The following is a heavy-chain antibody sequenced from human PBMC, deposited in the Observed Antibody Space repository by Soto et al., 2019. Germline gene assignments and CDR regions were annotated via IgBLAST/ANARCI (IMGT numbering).Heavy chain of an antibody. CDR3: AKVAVPAAKFEGEYYFDY. Sequence: GGSLRLSCAASGFTFSSYAMSWVRQAPGKGLEWVSAISGSGGSTYYADSVKGRFTISRDNSKNTLYLQMNSLRAEDTAVYYCAKVAVPAAKFEGEYYFDYWGQGTLVTVSS. CDR2: ISGSGGST. V-gene: IGHV3-23*01. CDR1: GFTFSSYA. J-gene: IGHJ4*02. D-gene: IGHD2-2*01.